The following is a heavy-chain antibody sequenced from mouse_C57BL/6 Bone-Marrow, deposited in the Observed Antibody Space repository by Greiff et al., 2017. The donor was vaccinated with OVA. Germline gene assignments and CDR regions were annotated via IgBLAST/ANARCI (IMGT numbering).Heavy chain of an antibody. J-gene: IGHJ3*01. CDR3: ARSRCTTVVATPFAY. CDR2: IWWDDDK. Sequence: LKESGPGLLQPSQTLSLTCSFSGFSLSTFGMGVGWIRQPSGKGLEWLEHIWWDDDKYYNTALKSRLTNSQDTTQTQVFLMLAILETADTATVDCARSRCTTVVATPFAYWGQGTLVTVSA. CDR1: GFSLSTFGMG. D-gene: IGHD1-1*01. V-gene: IGHV8-8*01.